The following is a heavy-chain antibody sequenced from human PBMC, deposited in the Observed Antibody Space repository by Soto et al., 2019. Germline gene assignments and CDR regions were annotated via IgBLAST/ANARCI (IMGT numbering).Heavy chain of an antibody. CDR2: IYYSGST. CDR1: GGSISSYY. D-gene: IGHD4-4*01. J-gene: IGHJ6*03. CDR3: ASYSNYDGRYYYYYYMDI. Sequence: SETLSLTCTVSGGSISSYYWSWIRQPPGKGLEWIGYIYYSGSTNYNPSLKSRVTISVDTSKNQFSLKLSSVTAADTAVYYCASYSNYDGRYYYYYYMDIWGKGTTVTVSS. V-gene: IGHV4-59*08.